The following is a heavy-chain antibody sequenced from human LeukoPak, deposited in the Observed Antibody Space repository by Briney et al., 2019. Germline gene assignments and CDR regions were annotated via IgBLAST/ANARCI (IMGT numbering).Heavy chain of an antibody. D-gene: IGHD3/OR15-3a*01. J-gene: IGHJ4*02. CDR3: ATASLDPVFGRIDH. CDR1: GYTFTSYG. Sequence: ASVKVSCKASGYTFTSYGISWVRQAPGQGLEWMGWISAYNGNTNYAQKLQGRVTMTTDTSTSTAYMELRSLRSDDTAVYYCATASLDPVFGRIDHWGQGTLVTVSS. V-gene: IGHV1-18*01. CDR2: ISAYNGNT.